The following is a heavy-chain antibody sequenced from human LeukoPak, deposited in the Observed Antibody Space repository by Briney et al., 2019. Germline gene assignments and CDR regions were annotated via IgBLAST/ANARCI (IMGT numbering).Heavy chain of an antibody. Sequence: ASVKVSCTASGYTFTSYAMHWVRQAPGQRLEWMGWINAGNGNAKYSQKFQGRVTIARDTSASTAYMELSSLRSEDTAVYYCARGSSSWYLVGNWGQGTLVTVSS. J-gene: IGHJ4*02. CDR1: GYTFTSYA. CDR3: ARGSSSWYLVGN. CDR2: INAGNGNA. V-gene: IGHV1-3*01. D-gene: IGHD6-13*01.